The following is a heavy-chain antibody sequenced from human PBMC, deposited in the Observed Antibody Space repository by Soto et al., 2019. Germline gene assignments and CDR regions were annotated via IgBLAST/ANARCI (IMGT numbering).Heavy chain of an antibody. J-gene: IGHJ4*02. CDR1: SGSISSYY. D-gene: IGHD6-19*01. CDR2: IYYNGFT. V-gene: IGHV4-59*01. Sequence: PSETLSLTCTVSSGSISSYYWSWIRQPPGKGLEWIGYIYYNGFTNYNPSLKSRVTISIDTSKNQFSLKLSSVTAADTSFYYCARGLSGWLDYWGQGALVTVSS. CDR3: ARGLSGWLDY.